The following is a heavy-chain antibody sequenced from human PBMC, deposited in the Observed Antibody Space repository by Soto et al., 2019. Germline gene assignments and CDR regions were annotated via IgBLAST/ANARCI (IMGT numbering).Heavy chain of an antibody. CDR1: GYTFTGYG. V-gene: IGHV1-18*01. Sequence: GASVKVSCKASGYTFTGYGISWVRQAPGQGLEWMGWISAYNGNTNYAQKLQGRVTMTTDTSTSTAYMELRSLRSDDTAVYYCAVTAMTTVTTEPFDYCGQGPLVTVSS. CDR2: ISAYNGNT. J-gene: IGHJ4*02. D-gene: IGHD4-17*01. CDR3: AVTAMTTVTTEPFDY.